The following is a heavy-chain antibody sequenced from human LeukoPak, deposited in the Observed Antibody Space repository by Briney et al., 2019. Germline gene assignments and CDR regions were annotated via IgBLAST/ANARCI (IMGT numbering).Heavy chain of an antibody. J-gene: IGHJ5*02. D-gene: IGHD6-13*01. V-gene: IGHV3-23*01. CDR2: ISGSGGNT. CDR1: GFIFSSYA. CDR3: AREGSSWYLDWFDP. Sequence: GGSLRLSCAASGFIFSSYAMSWLRQAPGKGLEGVSAISGSGGNTYYADSVKGRFTISRDNSKNTLYLQMNSLRPEDTAVYYCAREGSSWYLDWFDPWGQGTLVTVSS.